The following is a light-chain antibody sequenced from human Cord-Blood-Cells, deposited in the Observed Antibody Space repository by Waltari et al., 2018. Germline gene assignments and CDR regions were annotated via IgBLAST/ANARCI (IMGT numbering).Light chain of an antibody. V-gene: IGKV1-39*01. Sequence: DIQMTQSPSSLSASVGDIVTITCRASQSIRSYLNWYQQKPGKAPKLLLYAASSLQSGVPSRFSGRGSGTDFTLTISSLQPEDFATYYCQQSYSTPWTFGQGTKVEIK. CDR3: QQSYSTPWT. CDR2: AAS. J-gene: IGKJ1*01. CDR1: QSIRSY.